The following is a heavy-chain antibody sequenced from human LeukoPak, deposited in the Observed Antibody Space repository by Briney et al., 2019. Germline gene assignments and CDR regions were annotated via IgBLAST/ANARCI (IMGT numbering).Heavy chain of an antibody. CDR1: GGSFSGYY. CDR2: INHSGST. J-gene: IGHJ5*02. Sequence: SETLSFTCAVYGGSFSGYYWSWIRQPPGKGLEWIGEINHSGSTNYNPSLKSRVTISVDTSKNQFSLKLSSVTAADTAVYYCARGAPWGSGDWFDPWGQGTLVTVSS. D-gene: IGHD7-27*01. V-gene: IGHV4-34*01. CDR3: ARGAPWGSGDWFDP.